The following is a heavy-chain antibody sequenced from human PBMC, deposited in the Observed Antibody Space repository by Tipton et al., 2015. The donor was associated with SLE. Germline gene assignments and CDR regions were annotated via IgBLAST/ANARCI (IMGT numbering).Heavy chain of an antibody. D-gene: IGHD3-22*01. CDR3: ATYDSSDYDNGLDV. CDR2: ITSSGTTV. CDR1: GFILSSYE. J-gene: IGHJ3*01. V-gene: IGHV3-48*03. Sequence: GSLRLSCAASGFILSSYEFHWVRQAPGKGLEWVSYITSSGTTVFYADSVKGRFTISRENAKNSLYLQMNSLRAEDTAIYYCATYDSSDYDNGLDVWGQGTMVTVS.